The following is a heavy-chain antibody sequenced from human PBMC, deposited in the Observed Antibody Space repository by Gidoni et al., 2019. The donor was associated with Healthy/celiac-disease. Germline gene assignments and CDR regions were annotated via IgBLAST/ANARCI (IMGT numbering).Heavy chain of an antibody. CDR2: TYYRSKWYN. J-gene: IGHJ6*02. CDR3: ARELLWFGTTSLRMDV. D-gene: IGHD3-10*01. CDR1: GDSVSRNSAD. V-gene: IGHV6-1*01. Sequence: QVQLQQSGPGLVKPSQTLPLTCAISGDSVSRNSADWNWIRQSTSGGLGWLGRTYYRSKWYNDYAVSVKSRITINPDTSKNQFSLQLNSVTPEDTAVYYCARELLWFGTTSLRMDVWGQGTTVTVSS.